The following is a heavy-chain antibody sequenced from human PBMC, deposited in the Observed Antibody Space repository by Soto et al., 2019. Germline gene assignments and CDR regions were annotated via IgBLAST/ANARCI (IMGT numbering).Heavy chain of an antibody. Sequence: SVKVSCKASGFTFTSSAVQWVRQARGQRLEWIGWIVVGSGNTNYAQKFQERVTITRDMSTSTAYMELSSLRSEDTAVHYCAVDCFYSSSWYSWRGYCYNCMDVWGQGTTVTVSS. D-gene: IGHD6-13*01. CDR3: AVDCFYSSSWYSWRGYCYNCMDV. J-gene: IGHJ6*02. CDR2: IVVGSGNT. V-gene: IGHV1-58*01. CDR1: GFTFTSSA.